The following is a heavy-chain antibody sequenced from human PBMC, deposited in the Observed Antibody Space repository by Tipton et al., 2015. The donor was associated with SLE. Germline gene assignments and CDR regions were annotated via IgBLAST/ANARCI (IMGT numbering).Heavy chain of an antibody. CDR2: IYYSGST. Sequence: TLSLTCTVSGGSVSSGSYYWSWIRQPPGKGLEWIGYIYYSGSTNYNPSLKSRVTISVDTSKNQFSLKLSSVTAADTAVYYCARQRGGAVAGLFDYWGQGTLVTVSS. CDR3: ARQRGGAVAGLFDY. CDR1: GGSVSSGSYY. V-gene: IGHV4-61*01. J-gene: IGHJ4*02. D-gene: IGHD6-19*01.